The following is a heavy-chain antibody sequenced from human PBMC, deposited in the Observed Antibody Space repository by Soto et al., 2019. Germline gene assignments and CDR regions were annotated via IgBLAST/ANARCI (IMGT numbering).Heavy chain of an antibody. CDR2: ISYSGST. J-gene: IGHJ4*02. CDR3: ARSAYCGSGCYYYIDY. D-gene: IGHD2-21*02. V-gene: IGHV4-31*03. Sequence: SETLSLSCTVSGGSISSGGYYWSWIRQHPGTGLEWIGHISYSGSTYYNTSLKSRVTISVDTSRNQFSLIVNSVTAADTAVYYCARSAYCGSGCYYYIDYWGPGTLVTVSS. CDR1: GGSISSGGYY.